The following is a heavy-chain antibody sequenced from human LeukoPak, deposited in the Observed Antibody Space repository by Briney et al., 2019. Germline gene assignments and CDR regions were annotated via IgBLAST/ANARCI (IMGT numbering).Heavy chain of an antibody. V-gene: IGHV3-7*01. CDR3: ARDYYDSSGYYSPLFDY. CDR1: GFTFSTYW. J-gene: IGHJ4*02. D-gene: IGHD3-22*01. CDR2: IKQDGSEK. Sequence: GGSLRLSCAASGFTFSTYWMSWVRQAPGKGLEWVANIKQDGSEKHYVDSVKGRFTISRDNAKNSLYLQMNSLRAEDPAVYYCARDYYDSSGYYSPLFDYWGQGTLVTVSS.